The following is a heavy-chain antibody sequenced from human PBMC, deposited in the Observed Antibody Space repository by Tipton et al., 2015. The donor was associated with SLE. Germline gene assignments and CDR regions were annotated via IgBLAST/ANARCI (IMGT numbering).Heavy chain of an antibody. J-gene: IGHJ6*02. CDR3: ARWLTGYTHGMDV. V-gene: IGHV3-7*01. Sequence: FPRLSCAASGFTFRDSWMNWVRQAPGKGLEWVANIKQDGSEKYYVDSVKGRFTISRDNAKNSLYLQMNSLRADDTAVYYCARWLTGYTHGMDVWGQGTTVTVSS. CDR1: GFTFRDSW. D-gene: IGHD3-9*01. CDR2: IKQDGSEK.